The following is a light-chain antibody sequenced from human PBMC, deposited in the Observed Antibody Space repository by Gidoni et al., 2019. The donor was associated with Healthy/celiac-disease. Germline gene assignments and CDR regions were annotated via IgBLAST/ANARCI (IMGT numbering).Light chain of an antibody. Sequence: DIQLTQSPSFLSASVGDTVTITCRASQGISSYLDWYQQKPGKAPKLLIYDASTLQSGVPSRFSGSGSGTEFTLTISSLQPEDFATYYCQQLNSYPITFGQGTRLEIK. CDR1: QGISSY. J-gene: IGKJ5*01. CDR2: DAS. CDR3: QQLNSYPIT. V-gene: IGKV1-9*01.